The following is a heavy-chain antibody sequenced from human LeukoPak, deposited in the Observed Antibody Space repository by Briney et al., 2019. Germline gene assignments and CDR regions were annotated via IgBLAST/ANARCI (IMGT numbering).Heavy chain of an antibody. CDR1: GGSISSYY. CDR3: ARDIDYDSSGYWVWDAFDI. V-gene: IGHV4-59*01. Sequence: PSETLSLTCTVSGGSISSYYWSWIRQPPGKGLEWIGYIYYSGSTNYNPSLKSRVTISVDTSKNQFSLKLSSVTAADTAVYYCARDIDYDSSGYWVWDAFDIWGQGTMVTVSS. D-gene: IGHD3-22*01. J-gene: IGHJ3*02. CDR2: IYYSGST.